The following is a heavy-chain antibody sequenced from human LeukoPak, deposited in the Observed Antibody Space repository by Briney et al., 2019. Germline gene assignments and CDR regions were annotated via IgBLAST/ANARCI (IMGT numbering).Heavy chain of an antibody. CDR2: IHYSGST. D-gene: IGHD3-16*01. CDR1: GGSISSYY. Sequence: SETLSLTCTVSGGSISSYYWSWIRQSPGKGLEWIGYIHYSGSTNYNPSLKSRVTISVDTSKNQFSLRLNSVTAADTALHYCARGSRGGYNWFDPWGQGTLVIVSS. CDR3: ARGSRGGYNWFDP. V-gene: IGHV4-59*01. J-gene: IGHJ5*02.